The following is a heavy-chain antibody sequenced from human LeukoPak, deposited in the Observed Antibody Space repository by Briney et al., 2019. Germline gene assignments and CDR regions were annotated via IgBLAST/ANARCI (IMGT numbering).Heavy chain of an antibody. Sequence: GGSLRLSCAASGFTFSSYAMSWVRQAPGKGLEWVSGFSVSAGDTYYADSVKGRFTISRDNSKDTLYLQMNSLRAEDTAVYYCARKRVAGLFDYWGQGTLVTVS. J-gene: IGHJ4*02. V-gene: IGHV3-23*01. CDR3: ARKRVAGLFDY. CDR1: GFTFSSYA. D-gene: IGHD6-19*01. CDR2: FSVSAGDT.